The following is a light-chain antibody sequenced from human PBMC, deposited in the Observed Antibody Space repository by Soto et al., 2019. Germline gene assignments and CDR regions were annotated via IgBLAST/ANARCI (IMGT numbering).Light chain of an antibody. J-gene: IGLJ3*02. Sequence: QSVLTQPPSVSGAPGQRVTISCTGSSSNIGAGFDVHWYQQLPGTAPKLLIYGNSHRPSGVPDRFSGSKSGNSASLAITGLQAEDEADYYCQSYDSSLIWVFGGGTKLTVL. CDR2: GNS. CDR3: QSYDSSLIWV. CDR1: SSNIGAGFD. V-gene: IGLV1-40*01.